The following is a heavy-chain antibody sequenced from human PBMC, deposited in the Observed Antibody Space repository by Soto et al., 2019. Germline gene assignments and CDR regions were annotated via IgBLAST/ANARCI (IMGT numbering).Heavy chain of an antibody. D-gene: IGHD2-8*01. Sequence: QVQLVQSGAEVKKPGASVKVSRKASGYTFTSYAMHWVRQAPGQRLEWMGWINAGNGNTKYSQKFQGRVTITRDTSASTAYMELSSLRSEDTAVYYCARGDCTNGVCYREFDYWGQGTLVTVSS. CDR2: INAGNGNT. CDR1: GYTFTSYA. V-gene: IGHV1-3*01. CDR3: ARGDCTNGVCYREFDY. J-gene: IGHJ4*02.